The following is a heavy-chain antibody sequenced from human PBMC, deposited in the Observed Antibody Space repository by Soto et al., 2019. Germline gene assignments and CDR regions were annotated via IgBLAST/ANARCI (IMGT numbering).Heavy chain of an antibody. V-gene: IGHV1-69*13. CDR2: IIPILNIT. CDR1: GGTFSNFA. D-gene: IGHD3-9*01. Sequence: SVKVSFKASGGTFSNFAINWVRQAPGQGLEWMGGIIPILNITNYAQKFQGRVTITADESTSTAYMELTSLRSEDTAVYFCARGQIYYEILTAYYQNLRSFRMYVWGQ. CDR3: ARGQIYYEILTAYYQNLRSFRMYV. J-gene: IGHJ6*02.